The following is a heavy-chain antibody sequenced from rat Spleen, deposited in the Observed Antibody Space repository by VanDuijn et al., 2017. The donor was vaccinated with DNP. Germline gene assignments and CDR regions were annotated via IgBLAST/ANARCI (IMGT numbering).Heavy chain of an antibody. J-gene: IGHJ3*01. D-gene: IGHD1-7*01. CDR1: GFTFSDYY. V-gene: IGHV5-20*01. CDR2: ISHDGGGT. CDR3: ATSSYYGYDYGFAY. Sequence: EVQLVESGGGLVQPGRSLKLSCAASGFTFSDYYMAWVRQAPTKGLEWVASISHDGGGTFYGDSVKGRFTISRDNAKSTLYLQMDSLRSEDTATYYCATSSYYGYDYGFAYWGQGTLVTVSS.